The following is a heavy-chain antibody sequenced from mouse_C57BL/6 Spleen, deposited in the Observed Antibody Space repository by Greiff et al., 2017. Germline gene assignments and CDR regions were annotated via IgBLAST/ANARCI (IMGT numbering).Heavy chain of an antibody. J-gene: IGHJ2*01. CDR3: VYDYDNYFDY. Sequence: VQLKESGPELVKPGASVKISCKASGYSFTGYYMNWVKQSPEKSLEWIGEINPSTGGTTYNQKFKAKATLTVDKSSSTAYMQLKSLTSEDSAVYYCVYDYDNYFDYWGQGTTLTVSS. D-gene: IGHD2-4*01. CDR1: GYSFTGYY. V-gene: IGHV1-42*01. CDR2: INPSTGGT.